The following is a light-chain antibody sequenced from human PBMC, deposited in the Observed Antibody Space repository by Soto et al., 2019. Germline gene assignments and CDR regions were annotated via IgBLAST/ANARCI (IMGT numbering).Light chain of an antibody. CDR1: QSVSSSY. CDR2: VAS. V-gene: IGKV3-20*01. J-gene: IGKJ1*01. Sequence: EIALTQSPGTLSLSPGERATRSCTASQSVSSSYLAWYQQNPGQAPRLLIYVASRRATGIPDRFSGSGSGTDFTLTISRLEPEDFAVYYCQQYATSPWTFGQGTKVDNK. CDR3: QQYATSPWT.